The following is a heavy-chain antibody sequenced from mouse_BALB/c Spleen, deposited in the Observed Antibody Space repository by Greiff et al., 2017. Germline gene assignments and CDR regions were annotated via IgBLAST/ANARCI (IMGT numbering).Heavy chain of an antibody. J-gene: IGHJ2*01. CDR3: ARWVDGYYDYFDD. D-gene: IGHD2-3*01. Sequence: EVQRVESGAELVKPGASVKLSCTASGFNINDTYMHWVQQRPEQGLEWIGRIDPANGNTKYDPKFQGKAPITADTSSNTAYLQLSSLTSEDTAVYYCARWVDGYYDYFDDWGQGTTLTVSS. CDR1: GFNINDTY. V-gene: IGHV14-3*02. CDR2: IDPANGNT.